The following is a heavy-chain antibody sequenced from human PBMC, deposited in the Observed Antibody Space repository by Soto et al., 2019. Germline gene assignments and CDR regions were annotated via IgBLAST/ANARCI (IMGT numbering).Heavy chain of an antibody. CDR3: ARPSCGGDCYSPVY. V-gene: IGHV3-21*01. J-gene: IGHJ4*02. CDR1: GFTFSSYS. D-gene: IGHD2-21*02. Sequence: GGSLRLSCAASGFTFSSYSMTWVRQAPGKGLEWVSSISSSSSYIYYADSVKGRFTISRDNAKNSLYLQMNSLRAEDTAVYYCARPSCGGDCYSPVYWGQGTLVTVSS. CDR2: ISSSSSYI.